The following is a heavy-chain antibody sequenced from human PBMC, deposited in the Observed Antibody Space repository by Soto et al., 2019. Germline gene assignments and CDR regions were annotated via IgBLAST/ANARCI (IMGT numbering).Heavy chain of an antibody. CDR1: GGSISSSSYY. CDR3: ARHEAVAGTKPHYYFDY. CDR2: IYYSGST. D-gene: IGHD6-19*01. Sequence: PSETLSLTCTVSGGSISSSSYYWGWIRQPPGKGLEWIGSIYYSGSTYYNPSLKSRVTISVDTSKNQFSLKLSSVTAADTAVYYCARHEAVAGTKPHYYFDYWGQGTLVTVSS. V-gene: IGHV4-39*01. J-gene: IGHJ4*02.